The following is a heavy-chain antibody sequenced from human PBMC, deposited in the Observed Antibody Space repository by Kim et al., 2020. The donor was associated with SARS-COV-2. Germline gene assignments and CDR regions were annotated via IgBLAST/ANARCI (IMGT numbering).Heavy chain of an antibody. D-gene: IGHD6-13*01. J-gene: IGHJ6*02. CDR2: ISYDGSNK. V-gene: IGHV3-30*18. Sequence: GGSLRLSCAASGFTFSSYGMHWVRQAPGKGLEWVAVISYDGSNKYYADSVKGRFTISRDNSKNTLYLQMNSLRAEDTAVYYCAKGRSSSWSKYYYYGMDVWGQGTTVTVSS. CDR1: GFTFSSYG. CDR3: AKGRSSSWSKYYYYGMDV.